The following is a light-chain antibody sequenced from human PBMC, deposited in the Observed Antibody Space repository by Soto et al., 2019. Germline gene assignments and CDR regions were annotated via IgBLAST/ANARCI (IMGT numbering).Light chain of an antibody. CDR3: QQSGSSPRT. Sequence: EIVLTQSPGTLSLSLGERATLSCRASQSVSSSYLAWYQQKPGQAPRLLIYGASSRATGIPDRISGSGSGTDFTLIISRLEPEDFAVYYCQQSGSSPRTFGQGTMVQIK. CDR2: GAS. CDR1: QSVSSSY. J-gene: IGKJ1*01. V-gene: IGKV3-20*01.